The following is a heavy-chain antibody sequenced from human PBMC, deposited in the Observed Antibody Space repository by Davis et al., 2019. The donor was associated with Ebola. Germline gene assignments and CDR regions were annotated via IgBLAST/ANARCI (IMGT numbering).Heavy chain of an antibody. CDR2: ISGSGFYM. CDR3: AGGKDSSGWYGDDAFDF. J-gene: IGHJ3*01. Sequence: GESLKIFCEVSTFTFSTYSMNWVRQAPGKGLEWVSSISGSGFYMYYADSVKGRFTISRDNAKNSLYLQLNSLRAEDTAVYYCAGGKDSSGWYGDDAFDFWGQGTMVTVSS. D-gene: IGHD6-19*01. CDR1: TFTFSTYS. V-gene: IGHV3-21*01.